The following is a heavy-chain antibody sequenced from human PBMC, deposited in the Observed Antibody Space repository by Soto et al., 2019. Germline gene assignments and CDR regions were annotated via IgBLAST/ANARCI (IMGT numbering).Heavy chain of an antibody. D-gene: IGHD6-6*01. CDR2: IIPIFGTA. Sequence: ASVKVSCKASGGTFSSYAISWVRQAPGQGLEWMGGIIPIFGTANYAQKFQGRVTITADESTGTAYMELSSLRSKETAVYYCARDLAAARPYYYYGMDVWGQGTTVTVSS. CDR1: GGTFSSYA. J-gene: IGHJ6*02. V-gene: IGHV1-69*13. CDR3: ARDLAAARPYYYYGMDV.